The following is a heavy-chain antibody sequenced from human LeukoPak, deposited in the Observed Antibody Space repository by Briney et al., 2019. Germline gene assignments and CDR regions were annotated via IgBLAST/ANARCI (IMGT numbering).Heavy chain of an antibody. D-gene: IGHD6-19*01. V-gene: IGHV3-7*03. Sequence: GGSLRLSCTASGFTFSSRWMTWVRQPPGKGLEWVANIREDGSVKYYVDSVKGRFTISRDNTKNVLYLQMNSLRADDTAVYFCARDSTWLLDYWGQGTLITVSS. CDR1: GFTFSSRW. CDR2: IREDGSVK. CDR3: ARDSTWLLDY. J-gene: IGHJ4*02.